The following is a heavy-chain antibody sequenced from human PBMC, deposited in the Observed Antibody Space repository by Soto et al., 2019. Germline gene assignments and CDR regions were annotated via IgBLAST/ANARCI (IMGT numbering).Heavy chain of an antibody. V-gene: IGHV3-48*02. D-gene: IGHD2-8*01. J-gene: IGHJ3*02. Sequence: GGSLRLSCAASGFTFSSYSMNWVRQAPGKGLEWVSYINSSSSTIYYADSVKGRFTISRDNAKNSLYLQMNSLRDEDTAVYYSARDATKVVLMVYAMRAFDIWGQGTMVTVSS. CDR3: ARDATKVVLMVYAMRAFDI. CDR2: INSSSSTI. CDR1: GFTFSSYS.